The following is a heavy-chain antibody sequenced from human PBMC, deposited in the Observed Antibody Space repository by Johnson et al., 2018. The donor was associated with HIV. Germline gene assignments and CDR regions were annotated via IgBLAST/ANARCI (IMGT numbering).Heavy chain of an antibody. D-gene: IGHD6-6*01. CDR1: EFTFSNYD. Sequence: QVQLVESGGGVVQPGRSLRLSCAASEFTFSNYDMHWVRQAPGKGLEWVAVISYDGNNKYYAASVKGRFTNTRSNSKNTLYLQMNSLRADDTAVYYCARDRAPVYSSSSSPFDAFDIWGQGTMVTVSS. J-gene: IGHJ3*02. CDR2: ISYDGNNK. V-gene: IGHV3-30-3*01. CDR3: ARDRAPVYSSSSSPFDAFDI.